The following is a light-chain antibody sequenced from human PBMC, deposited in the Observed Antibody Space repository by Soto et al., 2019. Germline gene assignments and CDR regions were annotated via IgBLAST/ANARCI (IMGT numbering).Light chain of an antibody. J-gene: IGKJ1*01. CDR1: QGIGND. Sequence: DIQMSQSPSSLSASVGDRVTVSCRASQGIGNDLAWYQQKPGKVPKLLIYGASTLQWEVPSRFSGSGSGTEFTLTISSLQPEDVATYYCQKYDRVPGTFGQGTKVEIK. CDR3: QKYDRVPGT. V-gene: IGKV1-27*01. CDR2: GAS.